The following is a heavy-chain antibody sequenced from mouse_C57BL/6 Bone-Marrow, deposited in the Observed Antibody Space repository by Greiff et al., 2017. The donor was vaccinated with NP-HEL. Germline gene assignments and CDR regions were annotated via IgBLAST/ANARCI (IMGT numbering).Heavy chain of an antibody. D-gene: IGHD1-1*01. CDR2: IDPTNGDT. CDR3: ARGYYGPYYFDY. CDR1: GYTFTSYW. Sequence: VQLQQPGTELVKPGASVKLSCKASGYTFTSYWMHWVKQRPGQGLEWIGKIDPTNGDTNYNQKFKGKATLTVDKSSSTAYMQLSSLTSEDSAVYYCARGYYGPYYFDYWGQGTTLTVSS. J-gene: IGHJ2*01. V-gene: IGHV1-53*01.